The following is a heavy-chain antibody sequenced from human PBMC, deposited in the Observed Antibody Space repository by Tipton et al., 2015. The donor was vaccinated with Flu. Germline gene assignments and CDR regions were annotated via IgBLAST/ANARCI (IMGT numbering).Heavy chain of an antibody. CDR2: ISSSGSTI. D-gene: IGHD3-10*01. CDR1: GFTFSSYE. Sequence: SLRLSCAASGFTFSSYEMNWVRQAPGKGLEWVSYISSSGSTIYYADSVKGQFTISRDNAKNSLYLQMNSLRAEDTAVYYCARWISQIRGVIISRYWYFDLWGRGTLVTVSS. V-gene: IGHV3-48*03. CDR3: ARWISQIRGVIISRYWYFDL. J-gene: IGHJ2*01.